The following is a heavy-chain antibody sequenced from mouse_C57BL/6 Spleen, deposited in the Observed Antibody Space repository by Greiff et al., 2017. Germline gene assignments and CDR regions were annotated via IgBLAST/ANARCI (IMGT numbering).Heavy chain of an antibody. Sequence: EVKLQQSGPELVKPGASVKISCKASGYTFTDYYMNWVKQSHGKSLEWIGDINPNNGGTSYNQKFKGKATLTVDKSSSTAYMELRSLTSEDSAVYYCARSRDYDDWYFDVWGTGTTVTVSS. CDR2: INPNNGGT. V-gene: IGHV1-26*01. CDR1: GYTFTDYY. J-gene: IGHJ1*03. CDR3: ARSRDYDDWYFDV. D-gene: IGHD2-4*01.